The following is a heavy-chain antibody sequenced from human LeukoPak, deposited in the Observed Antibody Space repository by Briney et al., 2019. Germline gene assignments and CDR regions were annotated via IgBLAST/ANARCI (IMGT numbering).Heavy chain of an antibody. CDR3: ARQRDWGFGSYIDY. J-gene: IGHJ4*02. CDR1: GGSISSGNR. CDR2: ISHSGTT. D-gene: IGHD7-27*01. V-gene: IGHV4-4*02. Sequence: PSETLSLTCGVSGGSISSGNRWSWVRQPPGAGLEWIGEISHSGTTNFNPSLKSRVTIPLDKSKNQYSLRLTSVTAADTAVYYCARQRDWGFGSYIDYWGQGTLVTVSS.